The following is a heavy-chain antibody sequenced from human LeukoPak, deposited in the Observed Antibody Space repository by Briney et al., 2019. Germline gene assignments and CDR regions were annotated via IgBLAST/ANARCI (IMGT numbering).Heavy chain of an antibody. Sequence: KTSETLSLTCTVSGGSISSYYWSWIRQPPGKGLEWIGCIYYSGSTNYNPSLKSRVTISVDTSKNQFSLKLSPVTAADTAVYYCARRYCSGGSCYPDAFDIWGQGTMVTVSS. CDR2: IYYSGST. D-gene: IGHD2-15*01. CDR3: ARRYCSGGSCYPDAFDI. V-gene: IGHV4-59*01. J-gene: IGHJ3*02. CDR1: GGSISSYY.